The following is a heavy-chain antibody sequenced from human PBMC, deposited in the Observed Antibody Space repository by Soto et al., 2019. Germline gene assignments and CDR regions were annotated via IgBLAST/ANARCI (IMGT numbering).Heavy chain of an antibody. V-gene: IGHV3-30-3*01. CDR2: ISYDGSNK. CDR1: GFTFSSYA. Sequence: QVQLVESGGGVVQPGRSLRLSCAASGFTFSSYAMHWVRQAPGKGLEWVAVISYDGSNKYYADSVKGRFTISRDNFKNTLYLQMNSLRAEDTAVYYCARGGRHFDYWGQGTLVTVSS. D-gene: IGHD3-16*01. J-gene: IGHJ4*02. CDR3: ARGGRHFDY.